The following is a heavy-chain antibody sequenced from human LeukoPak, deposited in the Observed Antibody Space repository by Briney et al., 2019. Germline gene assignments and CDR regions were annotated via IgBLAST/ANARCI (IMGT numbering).Heavy chain of an antibody. J-gene: IGHJ5*02. CDR3: ARDRCSGGSCYSVGPWFDP. Sequence: SETLSLTCTVSGGSISSYYWSWIRQPPGKGLEWIGYIYYSGSTNYNPSLKSRVTISVDTSKNQFSLKLSSVAAADTAVYYCARDRCSGGSCYSVGPWFDPWGQGTLVTVSS. V-gene: IGHV4-59*01. CDR2: IYYSGST. CDR1: GGSISSYY. D-gene: IGHD2-15*01.